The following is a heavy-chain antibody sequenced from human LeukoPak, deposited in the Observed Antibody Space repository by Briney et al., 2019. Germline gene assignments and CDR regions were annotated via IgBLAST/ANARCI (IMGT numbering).Heavy chain of an antibody. CDR2: IIPILGIA. J-gene: IGHJ6*02. Sequence: ASVKVSCKASGYTFTSYGISWVRQAPGQGLEWMGRIIPILGIANYAQKFQGRVTITADKSTSTAYMELSSLRSEDTAVYYCAISRSSSNYYYYGMDVWGQGTTVTVSS. D-gene: IGHD6-6*01. CDR1: GYTFTSYG. CDR3: AISRSSSNYYYYGMDV. V-gene: IGHV1-69*04.